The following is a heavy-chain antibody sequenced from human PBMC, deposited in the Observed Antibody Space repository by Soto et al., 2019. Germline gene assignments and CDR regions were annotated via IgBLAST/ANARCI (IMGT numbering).Heavy chain of an antibody. CDR1: GFRLSDYY. V-gene: IGHV3-11*01. CDR3: ARGTYRSKTDFDY. CDR2: ISSSSGTI. Sequence: PGGTLRFSCSASGFRLSDYYMTWHRQAPGSGLYWVSYISSSSGTICYANSVKGRFTISRDNAHNSLYLQMTSLRAEDTAVYYCARGTYRSKTDFDYWRQGTLVTVSS. D-gene: IGHD6-13*01. J-gene: IGHJ4*02.